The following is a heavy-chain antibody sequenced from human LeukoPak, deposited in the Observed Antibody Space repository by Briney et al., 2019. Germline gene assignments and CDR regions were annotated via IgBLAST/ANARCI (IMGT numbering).Heavy chain of an antibody. CDR1: GFTVSSNY. CDR3: ARGGHGGRPNDY. Sequence: GGSLRLSCAASGFTVSSNYMSWVRQAPGKGLEWVSVIYSGGSTYYADSVKGRFTISRDKSKNTLYLQMNSLRAADTAVYYCARGGHGGRPNDYWGQGTLVTVSS. CDR2: IYSGGST. J-gene: IGHJ4*02. V-gene: IGHV3-53*01. D-gene: IGHD4-23*01.